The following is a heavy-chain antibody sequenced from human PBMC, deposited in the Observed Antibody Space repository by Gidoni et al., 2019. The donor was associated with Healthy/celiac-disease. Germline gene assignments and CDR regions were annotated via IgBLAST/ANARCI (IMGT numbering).Heavy chain of an antibody. CDR2: INHSGST. D-gene: IGHD1-26*01. Sequence: QVQLQQWGAGLLKPSETLSLTCAVYGGSVSGYYWSWIRQHPGKGLEWIGEINHSGSTNYNPSLKSRVTISVDTSKNQFSLKLSSVTAADTAVYYCARRESGSYYNIVAFDIWGQGTMVTVSS. J-gene: IGHJ3*02. V-gene: IGHV4-34*01. CDR3: ARRESGSYYNIVAFDI. CDR1: GGSVSGYY.